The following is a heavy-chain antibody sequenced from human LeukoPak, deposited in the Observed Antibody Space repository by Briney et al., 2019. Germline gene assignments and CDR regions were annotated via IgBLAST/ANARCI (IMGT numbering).Heavy chain of an antibody. V-gene: IGHV4-39*07. CDR1: GGSISRSSYY. CDR3: GREGSAMAGYGMDV. J-gene: IGHJ6*02. D-gene: IGHD6-19*01. Sequence: PSETLSLTCTVSGGSISRSSYYWGWIRQPPGKGLEWIGNIYYDGSTYYNPSLKSRVTISVDTSKDQFSLKLSSVTAADTAVYYCGREGSAMAGYGMDVWGQGTTVTVSS. CDR2: IYYDGST.